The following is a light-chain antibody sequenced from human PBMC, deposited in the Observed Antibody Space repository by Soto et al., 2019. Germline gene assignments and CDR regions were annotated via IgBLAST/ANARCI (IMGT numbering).Light chain of an antibody. CDR2: AAS. CDR1: QSISSY. Sequence: DSPATQSPSSLSASVGDRVTINCRASQSISSYLNWYQQKPGKAPKLLIYAASSLQSGVPSRFSGSGSGTDFTLTISRLQPEDFATYYCQQSYSTPWTFGQGTKVDI. J-gene: IGKJ1*01. CDR3: QQSYSTPWT. V-gene: IGKV1-39*01.